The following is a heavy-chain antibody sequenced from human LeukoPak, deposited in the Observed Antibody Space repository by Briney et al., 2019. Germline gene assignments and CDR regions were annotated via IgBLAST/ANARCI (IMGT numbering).Heavy chain of an antibody. CDR2: ISGSGGST. J-gene: IGHJ3*02. CDR3: ARDPNGDYIGTFDM. CDR1: GFTFSSYA. Sequence: GGSLRLSCAASGFTFSSYAMSWVRQAPGRGLKWVSSISGSGGSTQYADSVQGRFAISRDNSKNVLYLQMNSLRAEDTAVYFCARDPNGDYIGTFDMWGRGTMVSVSS. D-gene: IGHD4-17*01. V-gene: IGHV3-23*01.